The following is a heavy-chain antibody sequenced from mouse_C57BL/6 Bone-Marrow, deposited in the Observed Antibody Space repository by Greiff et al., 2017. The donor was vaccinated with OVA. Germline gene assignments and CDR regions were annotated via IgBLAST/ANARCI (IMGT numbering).Heavy chain of an antibody. CDR3: ARNYGPYYYAMDY. J-gene: IGHJ4*01. Sequence: VQLQQSGAELARPGASVKLSCKASGYTFTSYGISWVKQRTGQGLEWIGEIYPSSGNTYYNEKFKGKATLTVDKSSSTAYMELRSMTSEDSAVYFCARNYGPYYYAMDYWGQGTSVTVSS. D-gene: IGHD1-1*01. V-gene: IGHV1-81*01. CDR2: IYPSSGNT. CDR1: GYTFTSYG.